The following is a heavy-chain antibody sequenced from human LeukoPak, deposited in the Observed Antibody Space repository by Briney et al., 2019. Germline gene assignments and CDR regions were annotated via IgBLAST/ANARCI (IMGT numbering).Heavy chain of an antibody. D-gene: IGHD3-22*01. CDR2: ISSSGSTI. J-gene: IGHJ4*02. Sequence: GGSLRLSCAASGFTFSSYEMNWVRQAPGKGLEWVSYISSSGSTIYYADSVKGRFIISRDNAKGTLYLQMKSLRLEDTGIYYCVRVIGGSGGYYHFDSWGQGTLVTVSS. CDR3: VRVIGGSGGYYHFDS. CDR1: GFTFSSYE. V-gene: IGHV3-48*03.